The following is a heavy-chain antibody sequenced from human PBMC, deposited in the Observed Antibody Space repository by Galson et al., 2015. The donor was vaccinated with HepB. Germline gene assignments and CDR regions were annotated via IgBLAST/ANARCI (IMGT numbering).Heavy chain of an antibody. CDR1: GFTFSRHP. CDR3: AREADYSSGFGSRITWLDP. Sequence: SLRLSCAASGFTFSRHPMNWVRQAPGKGLEWVAIISHDGNRKFYADSVKGRFTISRDNSKNTLYLQMNSLTTDDTSVYYCAREADYSSGFGSRITWLDPWGQGTLVTVSS. CDR2: ISHDGNRK. D-gene: IGHD6-19*01. J-gene: IGHJ5*02. V-gene: IGHV3-30-3*01.